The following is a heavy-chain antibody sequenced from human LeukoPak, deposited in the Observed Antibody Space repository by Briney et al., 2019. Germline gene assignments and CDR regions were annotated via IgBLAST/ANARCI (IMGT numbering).Heavy chain of an antibody. CDR1: GFTFSTYA. CDR3: AKVVSGGWYLDF. CDR2: ICNSGDRT. D-gene: IGHD6-19*01. J-gene: IGHJ4*02. Sequence: GGSLRLSCAASGFTFSTYAMSWVRQAPGKGLEWVSAICNSGDRTYYAYSVKRCITFSKDNSKNTLYLQMSSLRADDTAVYYCAKVVSGGWYLDFWGQGTLVTVST. V-gene: IGHV3-23*01.